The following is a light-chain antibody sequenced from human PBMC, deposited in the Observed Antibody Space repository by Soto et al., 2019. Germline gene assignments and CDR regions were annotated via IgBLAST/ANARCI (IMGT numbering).Light chain of an antibody. Sequence: EIVLTQSPGTLSLSPGERATLSCRASQSVSSSYLAWYQPKPGQAPRLLIYGASSRATGIPDRFSGSGSGIDFILTISILEPEDFAVYYCQQYGSSPPYTFGQGTKLEIQ. J-gene: IGKJ2*01. V-gene: IGKV3-20*01. CDR1: QSVSSSY. CDR2: GAS. CDR3: QQYGSSPPYT.